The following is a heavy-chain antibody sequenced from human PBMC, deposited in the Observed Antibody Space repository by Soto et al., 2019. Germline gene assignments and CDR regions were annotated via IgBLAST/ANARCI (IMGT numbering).Heavy chain of an antibody. J-gene: IGHJ6*02. CDR3: AKNVWGITIFGGMDV. CDR2: ISGSGGTT. CDR1: GFTFSSYA. Sequence: EVQLLESGGGLVQPGGSLRLSCAASGFTFSSYAMSWVRQAPGKGLEWVSAISGSGGTTYYADSVKGRFTISRDNSKNRVMRQMNSLRAEETAVYYCAKNVWGITIFGGMDVWGQGTTVTVSS. V-gene: IGHV3-23*01. D-gene: IGHD3-9*01.